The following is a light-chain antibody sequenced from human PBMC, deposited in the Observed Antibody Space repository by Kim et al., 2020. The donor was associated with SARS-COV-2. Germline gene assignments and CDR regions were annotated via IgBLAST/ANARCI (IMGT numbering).Light chain of an antibody. J-gene: IGKJ2*01. CDR2: DAS. V-gene: IGKV3-20*01. CDR1: QSVSSNY. Sequence: EIVLTQSPGTLSLSPGERATLSCRASQSVSSNYLAWYQQKPGQAPRLLIYDASSRATGIPDRFSGSGSGTDFTLTISRLEPEDFAVYYCQQYGNSPYTFGQGTNLEI. CDR3: QQYGNSPYT.